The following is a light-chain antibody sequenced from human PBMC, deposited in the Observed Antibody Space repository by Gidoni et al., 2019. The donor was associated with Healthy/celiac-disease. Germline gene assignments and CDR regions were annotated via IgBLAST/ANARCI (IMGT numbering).Light chain of an antibody. V-gene: IGKV1-39*01. CDR1: QSISSY. CDR3: QQSYSTPWT. Sequence: DIQMTQSPSSLSASVGDRVTITCRASQSISSYLNWYQQKPGKAPKLLIYAASSLQSGVPPRFSGSGSGTDFTLTISSLQPEDFATYYCQQSYSTPWTFGQXTKVEIK. CDR2: AAS. J-gene: IGKJ1*01.